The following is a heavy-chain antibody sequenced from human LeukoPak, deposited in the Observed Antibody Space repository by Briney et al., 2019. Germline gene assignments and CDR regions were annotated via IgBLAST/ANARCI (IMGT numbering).Heavy chain of an antibody. CDR2: ISGSGGST. CDR1: GFTFSSYA. J-gene: IGHJ3*02. V-gene: IGHV3-23*01. CDR3: AKDIGSLLGPFDI. D-gene: IGHD2-21*01. Sequence: GGSLRLSCAASGFTFSSYAMSWVRQAPGKGLEWVSAISGSGGSTYYADSVKGRFTISRDNSKSTLYLQMNSLRAEDTAVYYCAKDIGSLLGPFDIWGQGTMVTVSS.